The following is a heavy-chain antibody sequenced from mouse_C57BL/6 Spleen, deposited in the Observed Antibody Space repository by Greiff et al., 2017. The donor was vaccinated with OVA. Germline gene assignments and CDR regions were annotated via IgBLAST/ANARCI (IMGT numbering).Heavy chain of an antibody. J-gene: IGHJ4*01. CDR1: GYSITSGYY. V-gene: IGHV3-6*01. CDR3: ARGRPWDY. Sequence: DVKLQESGPGLVKPSQSLSLTCSVTGYSITSGYYWNWIRQFPGNKLEWMGYISYDGSNNYNPSLKNRISITRDTSKNQFFLKLNSVTTEDTATYYCARGRPWDYWGQGTSVTVSS. CDR2: ISYDGSN.